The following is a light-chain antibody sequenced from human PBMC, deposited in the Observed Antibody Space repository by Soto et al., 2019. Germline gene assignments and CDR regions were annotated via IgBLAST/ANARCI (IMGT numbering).Light chain of an antibody. V-gene: IGKV1-39*01. CDR3: QQSYSTPRT. CDR1: QSISSY. CDR2: AAS. Sequence: DSQMTQSPSSLSASVGDRVTITCRASQSISSYLNWYQQKPGKAPKLLIYAASSLQSGVPSRFSGSGSGTDFTLTISILQPEDFATYYCQQSYSTPRTFGGGTKVEIK. J-gene: IGKJ4*01.